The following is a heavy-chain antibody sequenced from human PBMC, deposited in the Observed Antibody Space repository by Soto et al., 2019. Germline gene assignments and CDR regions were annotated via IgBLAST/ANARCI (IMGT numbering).Heavy chain of an antibody. V-gene: IGHV1-46*01. Sequence: ASVQVSCKASGYTFTSYYMHWVRQAPGQGLEWMGIINPSGGSTSYAQKFQGRVTITRDTSASTAYMELSGLRSEDTAVYYCARSIVVVTALDYWGQGTLVTVSS. J-gene: IGHJ4*02. CDR1: GYTFTSYY. D-gene: IGHD2-21*02. CDR2: INPSGGST. CDR3: ARSIVVVTALDY.